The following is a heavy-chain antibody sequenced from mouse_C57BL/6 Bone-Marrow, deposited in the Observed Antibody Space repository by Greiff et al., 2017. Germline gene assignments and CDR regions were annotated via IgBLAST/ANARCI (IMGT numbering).Heavy chain of an antibody. CDR3: ARGGYGSSYWYAMDY. J-gene: IGHJ4*01. CDR2: ILPGSGST. D-gene: IGHD1-1*01. CDR1: GYTFTGYW. V-gene: IGHV1-9*01. Sequence: VQLQQSGAELMKPGPSVKLSCTATGYTFTGYWIEWVKQRPGHGLEWIGEILPGSGSTNYNEKFKGKATFTADTSSNTAYMQLSCLTTEDSAIYYCARGGYGSSYWYAMDYWGQGTSVTVSS.